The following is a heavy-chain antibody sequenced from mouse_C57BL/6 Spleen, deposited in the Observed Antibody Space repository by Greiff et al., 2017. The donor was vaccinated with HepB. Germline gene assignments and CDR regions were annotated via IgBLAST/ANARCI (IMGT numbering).Heavy chain of an antibody. CDR1: GYTFTSYW. V-gene: IGHV1-59*01. Sequence: VQLQQPGAELVRPGTSVKLSCKASGYTFTSYWMHWVKQRPGQGLEWIGVIDPSDSYTNYNQKFKGKATLTVDTSSSTAYMQLSSLTSEDSAVYYCGSSSHSYPEAMDYWGQGTSVTVSS. CDR2: IDPSDSYT. J-gene: IGHJ4*01. D-gene: IGHD1-2*01. CDR3: GSSSHSYPEAMDY.